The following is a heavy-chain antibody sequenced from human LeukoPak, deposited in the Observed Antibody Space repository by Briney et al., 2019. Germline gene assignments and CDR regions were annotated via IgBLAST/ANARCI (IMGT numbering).Heavy chain of an antibody. J-gene: IGHJ4*02. D-gene: IGHD3-16*01. CDR3: AREVAGGTGGYYFDY. CDR2: ISINGGST. Sequence: GGSLRLSCAASGFTFSSYAMHWVRQAPGKGLEYVSSISINGGSTYYANSVKGRFTISRDNSKNTLYLQMGSLRAEDMAVYYCAREVAGGTGGYYFDYWGQGTLVTVSS. CDR1: GFTFSSYA. V-gene: IGHV3-64*01.